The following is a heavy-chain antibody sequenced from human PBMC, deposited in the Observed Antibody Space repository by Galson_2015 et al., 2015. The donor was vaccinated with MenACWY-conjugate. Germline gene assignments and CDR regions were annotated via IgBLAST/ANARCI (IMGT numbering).Heavy chain of an antibody. CDR1: GFTFCTYW. CDR2: IKRDGSEK. Sequence: SLRLSCATSGFTFCTYWTSWVRQAPGKGLEWVANIKRDGSEKYYVDSVKGRFTISRDNAKNSLYLQMNSLRVEDTAVYYCARGHLKLEPWGQGTLVTVSS. CDR3: ARGHLKLEP. V-gene: IGHV3-7*01. J-gene: IGHJ5*02.